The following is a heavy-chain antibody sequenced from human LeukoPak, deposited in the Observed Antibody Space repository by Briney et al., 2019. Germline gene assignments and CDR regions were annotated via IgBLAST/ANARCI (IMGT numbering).Heavy chain of an antibody. J-gene: IGHJ3*02. CDR2: INSDVSST. CDR3: ARGYDSSGYYYADAFDI. V-gene: IGHV3-74*01. CDR1: GFTFSRYW. D-gene: IGHD3-22*01. Sequence: PGGSLRLSCAASGFTFSRYWMHWVRQGPGKGLVWVSRINSDVSSTTYADSVKGRFTISRDNAKNTLYLQMNSLRAEGTAVYYCARGYDSSGYYYADAFDIWGQGTTVTVSS.